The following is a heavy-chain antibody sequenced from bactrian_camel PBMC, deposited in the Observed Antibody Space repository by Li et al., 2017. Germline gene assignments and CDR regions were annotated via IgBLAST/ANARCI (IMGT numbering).Heavy chain of an antibody. V-gene: IGHV3S6*01. CDR1: GSTSMYWW. CDR2: LKWVGTDT. J-gene: IGHJ4*01. CDR3: VADLTGGHCYKGFVLGDDNY. Sequence: HVQLVESGGGLVQPGGSLRLSCSAGGSTSMYWWMGWVRQTPGKGLEWVSTLKWVGTDTYYADFVKGRFTITQDNAKNNLYLQMNSLKPEDTAMYFCVADLTGGHCYKGFVLGDDNYWGQGTQVTVS. D-gene: IGHD2*01.